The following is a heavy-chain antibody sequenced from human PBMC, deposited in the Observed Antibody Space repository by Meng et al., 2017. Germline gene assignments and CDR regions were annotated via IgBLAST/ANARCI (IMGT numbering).Heavy chain of an antibody. D-gene: IGHD6-19*01. V-gene: IGHV1-3*01. CDR1: GYTFTTYA. Sequence: QVQLVQSGAEMKKPGASVKVSCKATGYTFTTYAIHWVRQAPGQRLEWMGWINAGNSDTKYSQKLQGRVTITRDTSASTVYMEVSSLRSEDTGVYYCARAIAVSGTGRFDYWGQGTLVTVSS. J-gene: IGHJ4*02. CDR2: INAGNSDT. CDR3: ARAIAVSGTGRFDY.